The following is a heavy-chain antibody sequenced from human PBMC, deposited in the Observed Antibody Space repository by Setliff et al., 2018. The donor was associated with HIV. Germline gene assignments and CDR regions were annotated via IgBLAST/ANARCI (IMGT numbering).Heavy chain of an antibody. J-gene: IGHJ6*03. Sequence: PSETLSLTCTVSGDSISSYYWTWIRQPPGKGLEWIGYIFISGITNYNPSLKSRVTISVDSSENQFSLHLSSVTAADTAVYYCARGMIWGAYYYYMDVWGTGTTVTVSS. CDR2: IFISGIT. D-gene: IGHD3-16*01. V-gene: IGHV4-4*08. CDR3: ARGMIWGAYYYYMDV. CDR1: GDSISSYY.